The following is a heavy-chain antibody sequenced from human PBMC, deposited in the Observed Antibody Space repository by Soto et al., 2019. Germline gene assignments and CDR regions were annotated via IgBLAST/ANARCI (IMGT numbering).Heavy chain of an antibody. CDR2: IIPIFGTA. CDR1: GCTFSSYA. D-gene: IGHD3-22*01. V-gene: IGHV1-69*13. CDR3: AITYYYDSSGYYPPNWFDP. Sequence: ASVKVSCKASGCTFSSYAISWVRQAPGQGLEWMGGIIPIFGTANYAQKFQGRVTITADESTSTAYMELSSLRSEDTAVYYCAITYYYDSSGYYPPNWFDPWGQGALVTVSS. J-gene: IGHJ5*02.